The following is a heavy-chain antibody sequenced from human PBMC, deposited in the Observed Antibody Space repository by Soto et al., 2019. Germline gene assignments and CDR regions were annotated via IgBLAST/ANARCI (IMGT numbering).Heavy chain of an antibody. D-gene: IGHD3-16*01. CDR2: LNHSGST. CDR1: GGSFIGYY. J-gene: IGHJ4*02. CDR3: ARAIYYYYIWGSYSPLDD. V-gene: IGHV4-34*01. Sequence: QVQLQQRGAGLLKPSETLSLTCAVYGGSFIGYYWSWIRQPPGTGLEWIGELNHSGSTNYNPSLKSRVPISVATSKNQCLLKLSSVNAADTAVYYCARAIYYYYIWGSYSPLDDWGQGTLVTASS.